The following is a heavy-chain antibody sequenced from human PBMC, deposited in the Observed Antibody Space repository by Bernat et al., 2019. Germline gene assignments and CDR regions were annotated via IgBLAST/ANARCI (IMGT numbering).Heavy chain of an antibody. CDR3: ARDRGARTPGGDYYGMDV. Sequence: QVQLVESGGGVVQPGRSLRLSCAASGFTFSSYAMHWVRQAPGKGLEWVAVISYDGSNKYYADSVKGRFTISRDNSKNTLYLQMNSLRAEDTAVYYCARDRGARTPGGDYYGMDVWGQGTTVTVSS. J-gene: IGHJ6*02. CDR1: GFTFSSYA. D-gene: IGHD3-10*01. CDR2: ISYDGSNK. V-gene: IGHV3-30-3*01.